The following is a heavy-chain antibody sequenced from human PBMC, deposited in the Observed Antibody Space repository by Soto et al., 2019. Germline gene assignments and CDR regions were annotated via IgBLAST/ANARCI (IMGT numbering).Heavy chain of an antibody. CDR1: GYIFTNFY. CDR3: ARGAVVVPNGLIAGMDV. Sequence: ASVKVSCKPSGYIFTNFYVHWVRQAPGQGLEWMGIIDPSSGTTSYTQKFQGRVTMTRDTSMSTVYTELSSLTSEDTAVYYCARGAVVVPNGLIAGMDVWGLGTTVTVSS. D-gene: IGHD2-15*01. V-gene: IGHV1-46*01. CDR2: IDPSSGTT. J-gene: IGHJ6*02.